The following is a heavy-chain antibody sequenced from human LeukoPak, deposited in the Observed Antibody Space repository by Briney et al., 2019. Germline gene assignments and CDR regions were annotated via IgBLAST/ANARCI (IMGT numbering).Heavy chain of an antibody. V-gene: IGHV3-33*01. Sequence: PGGSLRLSCAASGLTFSSYGMHWVRQAPGKGLEWVAVIWYDGSNKYYADSVKGRFTISRDNSKNTLYLQMNSLRAEDTAVYYCAREYYYDSSGYAPYYYYYYGMDVWGQGTTVTVSS. CDR3: AREYYYDSSGYAPYYYYYYGMDV. CDR2: IWYDGSNK. D-gene: IGHD3-22*01. J-gene: IGHJ6*02. CDR1: GLTFSSYG.